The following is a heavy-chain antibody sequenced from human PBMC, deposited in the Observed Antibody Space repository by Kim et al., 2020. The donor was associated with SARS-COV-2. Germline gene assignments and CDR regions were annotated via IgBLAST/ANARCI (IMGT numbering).Heavy chain of an antibody. CDR2: IVVGSGNT. D-gene: IGHD5-12*01. CDR1: GFTFTSSA. J-gene: IGHJ4*02. CDR3: AAVGDGYNWDFDY. V-gene: IGHV1-58*01. Sequence: SVKVSCKASGFTFTSSAVQWVRQARGQRLEWIGWIVVGSGNTNYAQKFQERVTITRDMSTSTAYMELSSLRSEDTAVYYCAAVGDGYNWDFDYWGQGTLVTVSS.